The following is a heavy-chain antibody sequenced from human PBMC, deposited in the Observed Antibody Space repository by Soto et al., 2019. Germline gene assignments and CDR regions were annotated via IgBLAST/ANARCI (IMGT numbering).Heavy chain of an antibody. CDR1: AFMSSDYW. CDR3: ARGEGAGLFGMDV. Sequence: PGGSLRLSCEASAFMSSDYWMTLVRQAPGKGLEWVANIKKDGSEKYYVDSVKGRFTISRDTAKKSLYLQMSSLRAEDTAVSYSARGEGAGLFGMDVWGQGTTVTVSS. CDR2: IKKDGSEK. D-gene: IGHD1-26*01. J-gene: IGHJ6*02. V-gene: IGHV3-7*03.